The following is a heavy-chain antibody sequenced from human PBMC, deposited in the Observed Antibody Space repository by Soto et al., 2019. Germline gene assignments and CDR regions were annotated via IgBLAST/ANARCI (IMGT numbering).Heavy chain of an antibody. J-gene: IGHJ6*02. CDR3: ARGNPFNYAGFDV. V-gene: IGHV1-8*01. D-gene: IGHD3-16*01. CDR1: GYTFSDFD. Sequence: GASVKVSCKASGYTFSDFDINWLRQASGQGPEWMGWMNAKSGDTFFAQRFQGKFNMTWDTSLSTTYMEVGSLTSDDTAMYYCARGNPFNYAGFDVWGQGTTVTVSS. CDR2: MNAKSGDT.